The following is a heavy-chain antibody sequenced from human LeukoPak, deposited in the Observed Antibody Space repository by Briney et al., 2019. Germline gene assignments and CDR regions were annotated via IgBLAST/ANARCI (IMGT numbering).Heavy chain of an antibody. J-gene: IGHJ4*02. CDR2: ISGSGGST. CDR1: GFTFSSYA. Sequence: QPGGSLRLSCAASGFTFSSYAMSWVRQAPGKGLEWVSAISGSGGSTYYADSVKGRFTISRDNSKNTLYLQMNSLRAEDTAVYYCAISSGGSWYVFGYWGQGTLVIVSS. CDR3: AISSGGSWYVFGY. V-gene: IGHV3-23*01. D-gene: IGHD6-13*01.